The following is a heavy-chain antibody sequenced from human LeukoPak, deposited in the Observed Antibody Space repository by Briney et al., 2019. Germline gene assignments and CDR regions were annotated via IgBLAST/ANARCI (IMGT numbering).Heavy chain of an antibody. J-gene: IGHJ3*02. D-gene: IGHD1-26*01. Sequence: TLSLTCTVSGGSISSGSYYWSWIRQPAGKGLEWIGRIYTSGSTNYNPSLKSRVTISVDTSKNQFSLKLSSVTAADTAVYYCARDQRELLRLSAFDIWGQGTMVTVSS. CDR1: GGSISSGSYY. CDR3: ARDQRELLRLSAFDI. CDR2: IYTSGST. V-gene: IGHV4-61*02.